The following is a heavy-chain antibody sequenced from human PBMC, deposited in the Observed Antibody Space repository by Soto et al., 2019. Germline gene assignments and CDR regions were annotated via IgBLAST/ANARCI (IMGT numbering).Heavy chain of an antibody. J-gene: IGHJ4*02. Sequence: ASVKVSCKASGYTFTGYYMHWVRQAPGQGLEWMGWINPNSGGTNYAQKFQGRVTMTRDTSISTAYMELSRLRSDDTAVYYCARGSPFIYDSSGYYNFYYFDYWGQGTLVTVSS. V-gene: IGHV1-2*02. CDR3: ARGSPFIYDSSGYYNFYYFDY. CDR1: GYTFTGYY. CDR2: INPNSGGT. D-gene: IGHD3-22*01.